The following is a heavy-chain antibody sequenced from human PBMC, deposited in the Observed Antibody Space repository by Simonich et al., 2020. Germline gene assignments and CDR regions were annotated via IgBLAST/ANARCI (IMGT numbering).Heavy chain of an antibody. V-gene: IGHV1-2*06. J-gene: IGHJ2*01. CDR3: ARDSYSSWYFDL. CDR2: INPNRGGT. D-gene: IGHD6-13*01. CDR1: GYTFTGYY. Sequence: QVQLVQSGAEVIKPGASVKVSCKASGYTFTGYYMHEVRQAPGHGLDRMGRINPNRGGTNYSQKCQDRVTMTRDTSISTADMERSRLSYDDTAVYYCARDSYSSWYFDLWGRGTLVTVSS.